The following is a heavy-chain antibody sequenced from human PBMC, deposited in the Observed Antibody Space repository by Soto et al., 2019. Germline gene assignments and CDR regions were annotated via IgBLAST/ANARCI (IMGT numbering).Heavy chain of an antibody. J-gene: IGHJ5*02. CDR3: ARRERYYGSPGWFDP. V-gene: IGHV4-39*01. D-gene: IGHD3-10*01. CDR2: VYYNENT. Sequence: NPSETLSLTCTVSGGSISSFAYYWGWIRQPPGKGLEWIGTVYYNENTYYNPSLKSRVTISVDTAKNQFSLNLRSVTAADTATYFCARRERYYGSPGWFDPWGQGTLVTVS. CDR1: GGSISSFAYY.